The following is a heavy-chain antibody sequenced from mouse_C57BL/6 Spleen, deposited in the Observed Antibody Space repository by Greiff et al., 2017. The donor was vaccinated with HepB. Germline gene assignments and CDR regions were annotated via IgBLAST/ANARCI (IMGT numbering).Heavy chain of an antibody. D-gene: IGHD4-1*01. CDR1: GYTFTSYW. Sequence: VQLQQPGAELVRPGSSVKLSCKASGYTFTSYWMHWVKQRPIQGLEWIGNIDPSDSETHYNQKFKDKATLTVDKSSSTAYMQLSSLTSEDSAVYYCARGGLGLDFDYWGQGTTLTVSS. J-gene: IGHJ2*01. CDR3: ARGGLGLDFDY. CDR2: IDPSDSET. V-gene: IGHV1-52*01.